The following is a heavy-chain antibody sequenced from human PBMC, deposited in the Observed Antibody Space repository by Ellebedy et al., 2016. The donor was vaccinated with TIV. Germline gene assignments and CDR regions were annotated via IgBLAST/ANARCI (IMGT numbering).Heavy chain of an antibody. Sequence: GGSLRLSCAASGFTFSSYWMHWVRQAPGKGLVWVSRINSDGSSTSYADSVKGRFTISRDNAKNTLYLQMNSLRAEDTAVYYCAVEGGGDYYGMDVWGQGTTVTVSS. CDR2: INSDGSST. J-gene: IGHJ6*02. D-gene: IGHD2-21*01. CDR1: GFTFSSYW. CDR3: AVEGGGDYYGMDV. V-gene: IGHV3-74*01.